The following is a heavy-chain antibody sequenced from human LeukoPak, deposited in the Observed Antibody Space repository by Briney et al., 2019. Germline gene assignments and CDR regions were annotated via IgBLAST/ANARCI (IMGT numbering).Heavy chain of an antibody. CDR1: GYSISSDYY. J-gene: IGHJ4*02. CDR3: ARGGGWKYYFDY. Sequence: PSETLSLTCAVSGYSISSDYYWGWIRQPPGKGLEWIGSIYYSGSTYYNPSLRSRVTISVDTSKNQFSLKLYSVTAADPAVYYCARGGGWKYYFDYWGQGTLVTVSS. V-gene: IGHV4-38-2*01. CDR2: IYYSGST. D-gene: IGHD1-1*01.